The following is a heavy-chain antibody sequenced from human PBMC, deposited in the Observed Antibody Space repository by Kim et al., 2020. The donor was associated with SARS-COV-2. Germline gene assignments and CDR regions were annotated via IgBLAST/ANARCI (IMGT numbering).Heavy chain of an antibody. Sequence: SETLSLTCTVSGASIRSYYWSWIRQPPGKPLEWIGYYYYGGSTMYNPSLKSRVAFSADTSKNQWSLKLTSVTPADTAIYYCAKGGANWLGPWGRGTLVTVSS. V-gene: IGHV4-59*01. CDR1: GASIRSYY. D-gene: IGHD3-16*01. J-gene: IGHJ5*02. CDR2: YYYGGST. CDR3: AKGGANWLGP.